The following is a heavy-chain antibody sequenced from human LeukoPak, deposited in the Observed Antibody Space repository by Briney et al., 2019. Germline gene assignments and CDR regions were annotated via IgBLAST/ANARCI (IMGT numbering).Heavy chain of an antibody. D-gene: IGHD1-1*01. CDR1: GGTFSSYA. Sequence: ASVKVSCKASGGTFSSYAISWVRQAPGQGLEWMGGIIPIFGTANYAQKFQARVTMTTDTPTTTAYMELRSLRSDDTAVYYCARDGTPGTTFRFDPWGQGTLVIVSS. CDR3: ARDGTPGTTFRFDP. V-gene: IGHV1-69*05. J-gene: IGHJ5*02. CDR2: IIPIFGTA.